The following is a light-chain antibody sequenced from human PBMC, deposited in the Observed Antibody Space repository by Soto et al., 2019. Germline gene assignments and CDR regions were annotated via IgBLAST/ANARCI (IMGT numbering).Light chain of an antibody. CDR2: GAS. J-gene: IGKJ4*01. Sequence: EIVMTQPPATLSASPGEGATLSCRASQGIGSTLAWCQKKPGQTPRRLIYGASTRATSVPARFSGSASGTEFTLNITSLQSEDVAVYYCKHYANLPLTFGGGTKVESK. V-gene: IGKV3-15*01. CDR1: QGIGST. CDR3: KHYANLPLT.